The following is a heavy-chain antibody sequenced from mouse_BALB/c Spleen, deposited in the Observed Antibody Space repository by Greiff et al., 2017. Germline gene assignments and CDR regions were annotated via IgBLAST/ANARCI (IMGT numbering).Heavy chain of an antibody. V-gene: IGHV7-3*02. CDR1: GFTFTDYY. CDR2: IRNKANGYTT. CDR3: ARDWDFDY. J-gene: IGHJ2*01. Sequence: EVKVVESGGGLVQPGGSLRLSCATSGFTFTDYYMSWVRQPPGKALEWLGFIRNKANGYTTEYSASVKGRFTISRDNSQSILYLQMNTLRAEDSATYYCARDWDFDYWGQGTTLTVSS.